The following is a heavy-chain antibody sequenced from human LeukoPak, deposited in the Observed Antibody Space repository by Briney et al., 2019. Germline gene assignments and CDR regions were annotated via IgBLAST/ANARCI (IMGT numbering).Heavy chain of an antibody. Sequence: ASVKVSCKASGYTFTGYYMHWVRQAPGQGLEWMGWINPNSGDTKYAQKFQGWVTMTRYTSISTAYMELSRLTSDDTAVYYCASDRSFDKGPLDYWGQGTLVIVSS. CDR1: GYTFTGYY. V-gene: IGHV1-2*04. D-gene: IGHD3-22*01. J-gene: IGHJ4*02. CDR3: ASDRSFDKGPLDY. CDR2: INPNSGDT.